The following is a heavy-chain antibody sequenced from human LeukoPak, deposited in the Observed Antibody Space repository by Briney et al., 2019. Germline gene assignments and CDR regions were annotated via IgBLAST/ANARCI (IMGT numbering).Heavy chain of an antibody. CDR1: GGSISSRSYY. CDR2: IYYSGST. V-gene: IGHV4-39*02. J-gene: IGHJ5*02. CDR3: ARDRYSSGWYSGWFDP. Sequence: SETLSLTCTVSGGSISSRSYYWSWIRQPPGKGLEWIESIYYSGSTYYNPSLKSRVTISVDTSKNQFSLKLSSVTAGDTAVYYCARDRYSSGWYSGWFDPWGQGTLVTVSS. D-gene: IGHD6-19*01.